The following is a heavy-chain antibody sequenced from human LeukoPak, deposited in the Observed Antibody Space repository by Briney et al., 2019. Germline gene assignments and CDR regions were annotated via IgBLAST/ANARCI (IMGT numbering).Heavy chain of an antibody. CDR2: ISTTTNSI. V-gene: IGHV3-48*02. J-gene: IGHJ3*02. CDR3: ATLWFGESFSAFDI. D-gene: IGHD3-10*01. CDR1: GFTFSSYS. Sequence: PGGSLRLSCEGSGFTFSSYSMNWVRQAPGEGLEWLSSISTTTNSIYYADSVKGRFTISRDNAKDSLFLHMNSLRDDDTAVYYCATLWFGESFSAFDIWGQGTMVTVSS.